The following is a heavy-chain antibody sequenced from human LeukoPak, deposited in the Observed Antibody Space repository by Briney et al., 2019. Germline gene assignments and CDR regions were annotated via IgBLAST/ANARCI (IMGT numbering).Heavy chain of an antibody. CDR3: ARDKDFGEPPYRYYYGMDV. D-gene: IGHD3-10*01. CDR2: ISSSGSTI. J-gene: IGHJ6*02. Sequence: GGSLRLSCAASGFTFSSYEMNWVRQAPGKGLEWVSYISSSGSTIYYADSVKGRFTISRDNAKNSLYLQMNSLRAEDTAVYYCARDKDFGEPPYRYYYGMDVWGQGTTVTVSS. CDR1: GFTFSSYE. V-gene: IGHV3-48*03.